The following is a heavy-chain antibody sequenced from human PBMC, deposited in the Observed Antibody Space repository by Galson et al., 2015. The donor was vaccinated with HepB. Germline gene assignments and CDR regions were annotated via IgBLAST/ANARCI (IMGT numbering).Heavy chain of an antibody. V-gene: IGHV4-34*01. CDR2: INHSGST. CDR3: ARKGVAARAGGYYYYYMDV. CDR1: GGSFSGHY. D-gene: IGHD2-15*01. Sequence: ETLSLTCAVYGGSFSGHYWSWIRQPPGKGLEWIGEINHSGSTNYNPSLKSRVTISVDTSKNQFSLKLSSVTAADTAVYYCARKGVAARAGGYYYYYMDVWGKGTTVTVSS. J-gene: IGHJ6*03.